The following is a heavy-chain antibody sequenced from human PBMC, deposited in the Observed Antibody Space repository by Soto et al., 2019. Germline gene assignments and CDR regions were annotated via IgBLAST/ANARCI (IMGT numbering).Heavy chain of an antibody. CDR1: GGTFSNSA. V-gene: IGHV1-69*01. Sequence: QVQLVQSGAEVKKPGSSVKVSCKASGGTFSNSAIYWVRQAPGQGLVWMGGFNPIFGAPCYAQTFQGRVTITADESTGTVYMDLSSLRSEDTAVYYCAVGNSTTYNWFDPWGQGTLVTVSS. D-gene: IGHD1-7*01. J-gene: IGHJ5*02. CDR3: AVGNSTTYNWFDP. CDR2: FNPIFGAP.